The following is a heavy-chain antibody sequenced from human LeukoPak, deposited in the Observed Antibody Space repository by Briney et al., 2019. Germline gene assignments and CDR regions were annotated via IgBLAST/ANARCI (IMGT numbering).Heavy chain of an antibody. V-gene: IGHV1-69*13. CDR1: GGTFSSYA. D-gene: IGHD6-19*01. Sequence: PVKVSCKASGGTFSSYAISWVRQAPGQGLEWMGGIIPIFGTANYAQKFQGRVTITADESTSTAYMELSSLRSEDTAVYYCARDSRGWSYYYYGMDVWGQGTTVTVSS. CDR3: ARDSRGWSYYYYGMDV. J-gene: IGHJ6*02. CDR2: IIPIFGTA.